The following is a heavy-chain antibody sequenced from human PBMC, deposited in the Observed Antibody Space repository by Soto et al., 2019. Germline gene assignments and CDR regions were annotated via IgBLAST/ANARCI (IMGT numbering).Heavy chain of an antibody. Sequence: TSETLSLTCTVSGGSITSSEYYWAWIRQPPGKGLQFVGTIYYSGSSYSNPSLKSRLSMSVDTSKNQFSLTMKSVTAADTGVYYCASHTLNWSDADSWGQGVRATFSS. V-gene: IGHV4-39*01. CDR3: ASHTLNWSDADS. CDR2: IYYSGSS. CDR1: GGSITSSEYY. J-gene: IGHJ4*02. D-gene: IGHD1-1*01.